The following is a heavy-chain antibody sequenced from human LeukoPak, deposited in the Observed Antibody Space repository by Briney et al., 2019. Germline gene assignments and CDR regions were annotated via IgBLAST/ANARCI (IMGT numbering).Heavy chain of an antibody. V-gene: IGHV3-7*01. CDR2: IKQDGSEK. CDR1: GFTFSSYW. D-gene: IGHD6-13*01. Sequence: QPGGSLRLSCADSGFTFSSYWMSWVRQAPGKGLEWVANIKQDGSEKYYVDSVKGRFTISRDNAKNSLYLQMNRLRAEDTTVYYCARGWYYDYWAQGNLVTVSS. CDR3: ARGWYYDY. J-gene: IGHJ4*02.